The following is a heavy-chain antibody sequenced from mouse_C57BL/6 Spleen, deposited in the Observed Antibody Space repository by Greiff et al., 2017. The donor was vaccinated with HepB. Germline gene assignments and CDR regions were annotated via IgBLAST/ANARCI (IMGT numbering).Heavy chain of an antibody. V-gene: IGHV5-16*01. CDR1: GFTFSDYY. CDR2: INYDGSST. D-gene: IGHD1-1*01. Sequence: EVKLMESEGGLVQPGSSMKLSCTASGFTFSDYYMAWVRQVPEKGLEWVANINYDGSSTYYLDSLKSRFIISRDNAKNILYLQMSSLKSEDTATYYCARDPTVDWYFDVWGTGTTVTVSS. J-gene: IGHJ1*03. CDR3: ARDPTVDWYFDV.